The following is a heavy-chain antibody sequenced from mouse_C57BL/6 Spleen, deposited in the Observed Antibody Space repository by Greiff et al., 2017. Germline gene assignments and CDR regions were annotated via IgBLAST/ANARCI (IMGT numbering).Heavy chain of an antibody. Sequence: QVQLQQPGAELVKPGASVKLSCKASGYTFTSYWMQWVKQRPGQGLEWIGEIDPSDSYTNYNQKFKGKATLTVDTYSSTAYMQLSSLTSEGSAVYYCASLLPVAYWGQGTLVTVSA. CDR2: IDPSDSYT. CDR1: GYTFTSYW. CDR3: ASLLPVAY. V-gene: IGHV1-50*01. J-gene: IGHJ3*01. D-gene: IGHD2-1*01.